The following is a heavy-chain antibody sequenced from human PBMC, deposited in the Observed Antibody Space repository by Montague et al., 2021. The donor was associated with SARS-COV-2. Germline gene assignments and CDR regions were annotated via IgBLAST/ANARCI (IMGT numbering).Heavy chain of an antibody. CDR2: LHYAGXA. CDR3: VATYNGNWCYFDY. D-gene: IGHD6-13*01. CDR1: GGSFSSGDSY. J-gene: IGHJ4*02. V-gene: IGHV4-39*01. Sequence: SETLSLTCSVSGGSFSSGDSYWGWLRQAPGKGLEWIGDLHYAGXAXYXXXXRSRVTISADTSKNQFSLKLNSVTAADTAVYYCVATYNGNWCYFDYWGQGTLVTVSS.